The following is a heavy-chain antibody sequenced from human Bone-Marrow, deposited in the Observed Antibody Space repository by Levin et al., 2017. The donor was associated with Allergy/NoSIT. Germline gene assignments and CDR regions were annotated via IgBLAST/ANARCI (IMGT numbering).Heavy chain of an antibody. CDR2: VDTGGNT. V-gene: IGHV3-53*01. Sequence: GESLKISCEASGFTVSGNYMSWVRLAPGKGLEWISVVDTGGNTYYADSVKGRFTVSRDISKDTLILQMNSLTAEDTAVYYCARASIVADFDSWGQGTLVTVSS. J-gene: IGHJ4*02. CDR1: GFTVSGNY. D-gene: IGHD6-13*01. CDR3: ARASIVADFDS.